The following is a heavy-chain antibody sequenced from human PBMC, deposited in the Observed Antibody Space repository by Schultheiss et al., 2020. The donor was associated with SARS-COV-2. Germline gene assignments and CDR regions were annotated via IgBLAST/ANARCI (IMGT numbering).Heavy chain of an antibody. D-gene: IGHD2-2*01. CDR1: GYTFTSYD. CDR2: MNPNSGNT. Sequence: ASVKVSCKASGYTFTSYDINWVRQATGQGLEWMGWMNPNSGNTGYAQKFQGRVTMTRDTSISTAYMELSRLRSDDTAVYYCARDSAGGIVVVAGWFDPWGQGTLVTVSS. CDR3: ARDSAGGIVVVAGWFDP. J-gene: IGHJ5*02. V-gene: IGHV1-8*01.